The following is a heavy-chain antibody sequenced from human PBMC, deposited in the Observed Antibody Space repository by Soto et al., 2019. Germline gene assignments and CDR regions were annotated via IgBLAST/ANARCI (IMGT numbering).Heavy chain of an antibody. CDR2: IYYSGST. CDR3: ARWARDSSGYYSEYYYYYGMDV. J-gene: IGHJ6*02. D-gene: IGHD3-22*01. Sequence: PSETLSLTCTVSGGSISSYYWSWIRQPPGKGLEWIGYIYYSGSTNYNPSLKSRVTISVDTSKNQFSLKLSSVTAADTAVYYCARWARDSSGYYSEYYYYYGMDVWGQGTTVTVSS. CDR1: GGSISSYY. V-gene: IGHV4-59*08.